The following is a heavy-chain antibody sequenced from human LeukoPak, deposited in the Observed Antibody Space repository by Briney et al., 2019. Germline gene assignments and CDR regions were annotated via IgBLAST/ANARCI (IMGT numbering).Heavy chain of an antibody. D-gene: IGHD5-12*01. CDR2: ISAYNGNT. Sequence: GASVKVSCKASGYTFTSYGISWGRQAPGQPLEWMGWISAYNGNTNYAQKPQGRVTMTTDTSTSTAYMELRSLRSDDTAVYYCARGGGYVTYYYYMDVWGKGTTVTVSS. J-gene: IGHJ6*03. CDR3: ARGGGYVTYYYYMDV. V-gene: IGHV1-18*01. CDR1: GYTFTSYG.